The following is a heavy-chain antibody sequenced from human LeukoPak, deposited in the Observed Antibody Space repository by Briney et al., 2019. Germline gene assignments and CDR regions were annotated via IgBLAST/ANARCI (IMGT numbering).Heavy chain of an antibody. CDR2: IGTAGDT. D-gene: IGHD3-10*01. Sequence: PGGSLRLSCAASGFTFGSYDMHWVRQATGKGLEWVSAIGTAGDTYYPGSVKGRFTISRENAKNSLYLQMNSLRAGDTAVYYCAREGVYGSGAESLYGMDVWGQGTTVTVSS. CDR1: GFTFGSYD. V-gene: IGHV3-13*01. CDR3: AREGVYGSGAESLYGMDV. J-gene: IGHJ6*02.